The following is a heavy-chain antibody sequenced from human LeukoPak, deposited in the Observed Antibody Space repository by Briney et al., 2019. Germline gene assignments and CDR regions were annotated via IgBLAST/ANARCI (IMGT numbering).Heavy chain of an antibody. CDR2: ISYDGSNK. J-gene: IGHJ6*03. D-gene: IGHD3-10*01. Sequence: HPGGSLRLSCAASGFTFSSYAMHWVRQAPGKGLEWVAVISYDGSNKYYADSVKGRFTISRDNSKNTLYLQMNSLRAEDTAVYYCAREGIYYYGSGSSNWDYYYYMDVWGKGTTVTVSS. CDR3: AREGIYYYGSGSSNWDYYYYMDV. V-gene: IGHV3-30*04. CDR1: GFTFSSYA.